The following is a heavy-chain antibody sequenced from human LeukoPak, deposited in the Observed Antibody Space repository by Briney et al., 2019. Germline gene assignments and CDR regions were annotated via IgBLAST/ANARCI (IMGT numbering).Heavy chain of an antibody. CDR1: GFTFSSYA. CDR2: ISYDGSNT. J-gene: IGHJ5*02. CDR3: ARNARYSSGTFDP. V-gene: IGHV3-30-3*01. D-gene: IGHD6-19*01. Sequence: GGSLRLSCAASGFTFSSYAMHWVRQAPGKGLEWVAVISYDGSNTYYADAVKGRFTISRDNSKNTLYLQMNSLRAEDTAVYYCARNARYSSGTFDPWGQGTLVTVSS.